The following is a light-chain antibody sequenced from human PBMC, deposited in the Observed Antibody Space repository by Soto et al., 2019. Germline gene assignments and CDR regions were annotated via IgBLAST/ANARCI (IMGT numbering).Light chain of an antibody. CDR1: QSVNIY. V-gene: IGKV3D-15*01. J-gene: IGKJ4*01. Sequence: EIVMTQSPATLSVSPGERATLSCRASQSVNIYLAWYQQKPGQAPRLLIFGASYRATGIPARFSGSGSGTEFNLTISSLQSEDSAVYYCQQYNDWPLTFGGGTKVDIK. CDR2: GAS. CDR3: QQYNDWPLT.